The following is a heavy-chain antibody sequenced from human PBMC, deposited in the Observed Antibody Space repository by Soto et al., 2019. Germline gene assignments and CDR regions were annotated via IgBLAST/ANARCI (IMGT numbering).Heavy chain of an antibody. CDR1: GGSISSGGYY. D-gene: IGHD1-26*01. CDR2: IYYSGST. Sequence: QVQLQESGPGLVKPSQTLSLTCTVSGGSISSGGYYWSWIRQHPGKGLEWIGYIYYSGSTYYNPSLTCRVTRSVDTSKNQFSLKLSSVTAADTAVYYCAGIYSGSPGGTLRYWGQGTLVTVSS. CDR3: AGIYSGSPGGTLRY. J-gene: IGHJ4*02. V-gene: IGHV4-31*03.